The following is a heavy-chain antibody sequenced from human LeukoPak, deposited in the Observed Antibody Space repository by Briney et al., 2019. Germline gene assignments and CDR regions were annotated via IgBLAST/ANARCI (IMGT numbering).Heavy chain of an antibody. CDR3: ARGGSATWYFDY. J-gene: IGHJ4*02. D-gene: IGHD2-15*01. Sequence: GESLKISCKGSGYIFNNYWIGWVRQMPGRGLEWMGIIYPGDSDTKYSPSFQGQVTISADKSLSTAYLQWNSLRASDTAMYYCARGGSATWYFDYWGQGAPVTVSS. CDR2: IYPGDSDT. V-gene: IGHV5-51*01. CDR1: GYIFNNYW.